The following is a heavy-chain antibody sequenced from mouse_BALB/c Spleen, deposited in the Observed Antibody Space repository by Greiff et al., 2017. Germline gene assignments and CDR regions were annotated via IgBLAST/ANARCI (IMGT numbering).Heavy chain of an antibody. V-gene: IGHV1S41*01. CDR2: IAPGSGST. CDR3: AGGSSFFAY. D-gene: IGHD1-1*01. Sequence: DLVKPGASVKLSCKASGYTFTSYWINWIKQRPGQGLEWIGRIAPGSGSTYYNEMFKGKATLTVDTSSSTAYIQLSSLSSEDSAVYFCAGGSSFFAYWGQGTLVTVSA. J-gene: IGHJ3*01. CDR1: GYTFTSYW.